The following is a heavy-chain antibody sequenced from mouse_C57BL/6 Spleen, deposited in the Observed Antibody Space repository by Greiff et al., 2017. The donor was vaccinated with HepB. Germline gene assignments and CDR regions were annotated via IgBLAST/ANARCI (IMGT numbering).Heavy chain of an antibody. CDR3: ARGSNYEEDY. V-gene: IGHV1-4*01. Sequence: QVQLKESGAELARPGASVKMSCKASGYTFTSYTMHWVKQRPGQGLEWIGYINPSSGYTKYNQKFKDKATLTADKSSSTAYMQLSSLTSEDSAVYYCARGSNYEEDYWGQGTTLTVSS. CDR2: INPSSGYT. J-gene: IGHJ2*01. CDR1: GYTFTSYT. D-gene: IGHD2-5*01.